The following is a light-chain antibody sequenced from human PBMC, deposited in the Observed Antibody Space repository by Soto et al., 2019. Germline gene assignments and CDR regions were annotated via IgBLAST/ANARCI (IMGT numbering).Light chain of an antibody. V-gene: IGKV2-28*01. Sequence: DIVMTQSPLSLPVTPVEPASISCRSSESLLHSNGYNYLDWYLQKPGQSPQLLIFLGSNRASGVPDRVSGSGSATKFTLKISRVEAEDVGVYYCMHALQTPWTFGQGTKVDIK. CDR2: LGS. CDR3: MHALQTPWT. CDR1: ESLLHSNGYNY. J-gene: IGKJ1*01.